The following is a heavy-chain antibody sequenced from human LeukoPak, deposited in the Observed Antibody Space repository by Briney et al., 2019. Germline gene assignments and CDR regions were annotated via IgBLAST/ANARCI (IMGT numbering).Heavy chain of an antibody. J-gene: IGHJ4*02. D-gene: IGHD2-15*01. CDR2: IYISSGSI. CDR3: AGQTPDSPFDH. Sequence: SETLSLTCSVSSGSVSDYYWSWIRQPAGKGLEWIGRIYISSGSIIYNPSLKSRVTLSVDTSKNQFSLNLSSVTAADTAVYYCAGQTPDSPFDHWGQGTLVTVSS. V-gene: IGHV4-4*07. CDR1: SGSVSDYY.